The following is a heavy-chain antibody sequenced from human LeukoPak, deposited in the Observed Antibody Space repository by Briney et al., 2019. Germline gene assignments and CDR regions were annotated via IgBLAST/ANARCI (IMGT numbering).Heavy chain of an antibody. J-gene: IGHJ3*02. V-gene: IGHV3-11*01. CDR2: ITSSGNAV. CDR1: GFTFSDYY. CDR3: ARALNDAFDI. Sequence: GGSLRLSCAASGFTFSDYYMTWIRQAPGKGLEYTSYITSSGNAVYYADSVKGRFTISRDNARNSLYQQINSLRAEDTAVYYCARALNDAFDIWGQGTLVTVSS.